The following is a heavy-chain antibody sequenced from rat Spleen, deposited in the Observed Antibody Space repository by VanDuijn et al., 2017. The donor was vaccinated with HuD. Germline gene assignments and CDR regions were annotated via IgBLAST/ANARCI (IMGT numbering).Heavy chain of an antibody. CDR2: ISYDGTAT. Sequence: EVQLVESGGGLVQPGRSMKLSCAASGLSFSNYDMAWVRQAPTKGLEWVASISYDGTATYYRDSVKGRFTISRENAKNTLYLQMNSLRSEDTATYYCTRGGKYDYDHWGQGLMVTVSS. CDR3: TRGGKYDYDH. J-gene: IGHJ2*01. CDR1: GLSFSNYD. V-gene: IGHV5-22*01. D-gene: IGHD4-1*01.